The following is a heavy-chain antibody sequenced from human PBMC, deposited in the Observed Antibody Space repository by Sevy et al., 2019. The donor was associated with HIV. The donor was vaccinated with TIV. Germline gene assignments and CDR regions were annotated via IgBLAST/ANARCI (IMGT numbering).Heavy chain of an antibody. J-gene: IGHJ4*02. D-gene: IGHD2-2*02. Sequence: GESLKISCKGSGYSFTSYWIGWVRQMPGKGLEWMGIIYPGDSDTRYSPSFQGQVTISADKSISTAYLQWSSLKASDTAMEYCAGHPPTSPGYCSSTSCYTPPYFDYWGQGTLVTVSS. V-gene: IGHV5-51*01. CDR3: AGHPPTSPGYCSSTSCYTPPYFDY. CDR2: IYPGDSDT. CDR1: GYSFTSYW.